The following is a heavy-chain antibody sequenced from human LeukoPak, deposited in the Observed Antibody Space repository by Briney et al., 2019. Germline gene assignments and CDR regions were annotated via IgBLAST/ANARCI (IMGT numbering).Heavy chain of an antibody. J-gene: IGHJ5*02. CDR2: INPNSGGT. D-gene: IGHD2-2*01. CDR1: GYTFTGYY. V-gene: IGHV1-2*02. CDR3: AREETIVVVPAGNWFDP. Sequence: GASVKVSCKASGYTFTGYYMHWVRQAPGQGLEWMGWINPNSGGTNYAQKFQGRVTMTRDTSISTAYMELSRLRSEDTAVYYCAREETIVVVPAGNWFDPWGQGTLVTVSS.